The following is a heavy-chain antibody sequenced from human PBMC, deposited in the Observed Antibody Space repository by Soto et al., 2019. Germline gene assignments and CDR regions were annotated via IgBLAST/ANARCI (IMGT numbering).Heavy chain of an antibody. V-gene: IGHV1-18*01. J-gene: IGHJ4*02. Sequence: ASVKVSCKASGYTFTSYGISWARQAPGQGLEWMGWISAYNGNTNYAQKLQGRVTMTTDTSTSTAYMELRSLRSDDTAVYYCARDPLDYGDYSFDYWGQGTLVTVSS. CDR2: ISAYNGNT. CDR1: GYTFTSYG. D-gene: IGHD4-17*01. CDR3: ARDPLDYGDYSFDY.